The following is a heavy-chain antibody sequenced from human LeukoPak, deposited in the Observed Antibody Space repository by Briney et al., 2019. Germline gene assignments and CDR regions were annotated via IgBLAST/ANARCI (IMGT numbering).Heavy chain of an antibody. CDR3: VKDRGGSPFYGMDV. V-gene: IGHV3-23*01. CDR1: GFTFSGYT. D-gene: IGHD1-26*01. CDR2: ISGSGGAGT. Sequence: GGSLRLSCAASGFTFSGYTMNWVRQAPGKGLEWVSAISGSGGAGTYYADSVKGRFTVSRDNSRNTLYLPMNSLRAEDTAVYYCVKDRGGSPFYGMDVWGQGTTVTVSS. J-gene: IGHJ6*02.